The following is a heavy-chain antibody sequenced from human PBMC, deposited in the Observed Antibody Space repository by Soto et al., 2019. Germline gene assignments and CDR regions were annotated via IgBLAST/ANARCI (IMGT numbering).Heavy chain of an antibody. V-gene: IGHV2-5*02. D-gene: IGHD3-10*01. Sequence: QITLKESGPTLVKPTQTLTLTCTFSGVSLSTNGVAVGWIRQPPGKALEWLALLYWDDDKRYSPSLESRLTITKDTSKNQVVLTMTNMDPVDTATYFCAHTQGSGNYDYWGQGTLVTVSS. CDR2: LYWDDDK. CDR1: GVSLSTNGVA. J-gene: IGHJ4*02. CDR3: AHTQGSGNYDY.